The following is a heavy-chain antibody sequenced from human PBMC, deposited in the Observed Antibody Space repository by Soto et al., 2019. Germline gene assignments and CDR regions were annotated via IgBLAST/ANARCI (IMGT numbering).Heavy chain of an antibody. D-gene: IGHD6-6*01. V-gene: IGHV4-39*02. CDR3: ARERPDGARLDP. CDR1: GGSISGSSYY. J-gene: IGHJ5*02. CDR2: VYYSGST. Sequence: SETLSLTCSFSGGSISGSSYYLGWIRQPPGKGLEWIGSVYYSGSTNYNPSLKSRVTISVDTSNNQFSLKLSSVTAADTAVYYCARERPDGARLDPWGQGTLVTVSS.